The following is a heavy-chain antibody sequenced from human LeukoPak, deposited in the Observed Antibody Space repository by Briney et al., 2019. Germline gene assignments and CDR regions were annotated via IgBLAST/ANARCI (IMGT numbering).Heavy chain of an antibody. CDR1: GFTFSSYW. D-gene: IGHD2-2*01. V-gene: IGHV3-74*01. Sequence: PGGSLRLSCAASGFTFSSYWMHWVRQAPGKGLVLVSRINTDGSTTSYADSVKGRFTISRDNAKNTLYLQMNSLRAEDTAVYYCARHHHQRLYCSSTNCYPAFDVWGQGTMVTVSS. CDR2: INTDGSTT. J-gene: IGHJ3*01. CDR3: ARHHHQRLYCSSTNCYPAFDV.